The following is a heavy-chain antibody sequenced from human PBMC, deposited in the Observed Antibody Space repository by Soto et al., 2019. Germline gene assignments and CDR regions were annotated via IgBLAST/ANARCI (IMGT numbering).Heavy chain of an antibody. D-gene: IGHD6-6*01. J-gene: IGHJ5*02. CDR1: GYIFTSYA. V-gene: IGHV1-3*01. Sequence: VQLVQSGAEVRKPGASVKISCKASGYIFTSYAIHWLRQAPGQRLEWMGWINGGAGDTRYSVNFQGRVTFTRDTAATTAFMDLSSLSSADTAIYYCARSPSRMAAETQLDPWGQGTLVSVSS. CDR3: ARSPSRMAAETQLDP. CDR2: INGGAGDT.